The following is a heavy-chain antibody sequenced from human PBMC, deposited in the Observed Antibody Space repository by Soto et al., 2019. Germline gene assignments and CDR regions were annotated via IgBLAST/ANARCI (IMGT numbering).Heavy chain of an antibody. Sequence: GGSLRLSCAASGFTFSSYWMSWVRQAPGKGLEWVANIKQDGSEKYYVDSVKGRFTISRDNAKNSLYLQMNSLRAEDTAVYYCARERGYYDILTGYQTPEFDYWGQGTLVTVSS. CDR1: GFTFSSYW. CDR2: IKQDGSEK. CDR3: ARERGYYDILTGYQTPEFDY. V-gene: IGHV3-7*01. J-gene: IGHJ4*02. D-gene: IGHD3-9*01.